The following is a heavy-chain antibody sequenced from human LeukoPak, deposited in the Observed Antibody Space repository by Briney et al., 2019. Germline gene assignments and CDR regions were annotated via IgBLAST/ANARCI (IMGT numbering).Heavy chain of an antibody. J-gene: IGHJ6*03. D-gene: IGHD3-16*01. CDR1: GFTFSSYA. CDR2: ISGSGLST. V-gene: IGHV3-23*01. Sequence: GGSLRLSCAASGFTFSSYAMSWVRQAPGKGLEWVSAISGSGLSTYFADSVEGRFTISRDNSTNTLYLQMNSLRAEDTALYFCAKDKLAGGEGYYYMDVWGKGTTVTVSS. CDR3: AKDKLAGGEGYYYMDV.